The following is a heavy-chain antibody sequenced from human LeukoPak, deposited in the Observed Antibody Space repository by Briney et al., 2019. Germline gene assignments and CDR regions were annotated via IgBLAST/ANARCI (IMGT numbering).Heavy chain of an antibody. CDR3: ARARSGYTSGSDFDF. CDR2: ISSGSSYI. CDR1: GFTFSSYS. J-gene: IGHJ4*02. Sequence: PGGSLRLSCAASGFTFSSYSMNWVRQAPGEALEWVSFISSGSSYIYYADSVKDQFTISRDNAKNSLYLQMNSLRAEDTAVYYCARARSGYTSGSDFDFWGQGTLVTVSS. V-gene: IGHV3-21*01. D-gene: IGHD6-19*01.